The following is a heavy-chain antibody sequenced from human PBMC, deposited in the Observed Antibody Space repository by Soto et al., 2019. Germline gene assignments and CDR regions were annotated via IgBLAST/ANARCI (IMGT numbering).Heavy chain of an antibody. Sequence: GGSLRLSCAASGFTFSSYVMHWVRQAPGKGLEWVAVISYDGSNKYYADSVKGRFTISRDNSKNTLYVQMNSLRAEDTAVYYCARDRGFVEWTPTFNWFDPWGQGTLVTVSS. CDR2: ISYDGSNK. CDR1: GFTFSSYV. J-gene: IGHJ5*02. V-gene: IGHV3-30-3*01. D-gene: IGHD3-3*01. CDR3: ARDRGFVEWTPTFNWFDP.